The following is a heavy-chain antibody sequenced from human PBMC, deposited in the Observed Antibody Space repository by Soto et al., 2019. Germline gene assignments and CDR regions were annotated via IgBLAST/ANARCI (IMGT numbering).Heavy chain of an antibody. CDR2: IYCSGST. D-gene: IGHD3-10*01. CDR1: GGSISSYY. V-gene: IGHV4-59*01. CDR3: ARDSLSGSYYYYGMDV. Sequence: SETLSLTCTVSGGSISSYYWSWIRQPPGKGLEWIGYIYCSGSTNYNPSLKSRVTISVDTSKNQFSLKLSSVTAADTAVYYCARDSLSGSYYYYGMDVWGQGTTVTVSS. J-gene: IGHJ6*02.